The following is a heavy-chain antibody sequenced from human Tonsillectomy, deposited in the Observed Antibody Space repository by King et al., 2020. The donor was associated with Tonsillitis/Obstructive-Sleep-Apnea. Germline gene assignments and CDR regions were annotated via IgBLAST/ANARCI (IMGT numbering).Heavy chain of an antibody. V-gene: IGHV5-10-1*03. CDR2: IDPSDSYT. D-gene: IGHD1-14*01. J-gene: IGHJ6*02. CDR3: ARDELRPDGMDV. Sequence: QLVQSGAEVKKPGESLRISCKGSGYNFITYWITWVRQLPGKGLEWMGRIDPSDSYTDYSPSFQGHVTISADKPINTAYLQWSSLQASDTAMYYCARDELRPDGMDVWGQGTTVTVSS. CDR1: GYNFITYW.